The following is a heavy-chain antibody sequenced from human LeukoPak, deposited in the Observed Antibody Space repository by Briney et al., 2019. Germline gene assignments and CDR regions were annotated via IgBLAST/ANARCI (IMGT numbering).Heavy chain of an antibody. J-gene: IGHJ4*02. CDR1: GGSISSYY. Sequence: PSETLSLTCTASGGSISSYYWSWIRQPARKGLEWIGRIYISGSTNYNPSLKSRVTMSLDTSKNHFSLKLSSVTAADTAVYYCARDQARGNGWDSDYWGQGTLVTVSS. CDR3: ARDQARGNGWDSDY. V-gene: IGHV4-4*07. CDR2: IYISGST. D-gene: IGHD6-19*01.